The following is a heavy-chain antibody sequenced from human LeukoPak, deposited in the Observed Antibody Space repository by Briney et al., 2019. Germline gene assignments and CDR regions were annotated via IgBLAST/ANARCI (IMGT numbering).Heavy chain of an antibody. CDR2: IYHSGST. J-gene: IGHJ4*02. V-gene: IGHV4-4*02. D-gene: IGHD4-23*01. Sequence: SGTLSLTCAVSGAFISSSNWWSWVRQPPGKGLEWIGEIYHSGSTNSNPSLMSRVTISVDKSKNQFSLKLSSVTAADTAVYYCARETPRPDEYGGNSYFDYWGQGTLVTVSS. CDR3: ARETPRPDEYGGNSYFDY. CDR1: GAFISSSNW.